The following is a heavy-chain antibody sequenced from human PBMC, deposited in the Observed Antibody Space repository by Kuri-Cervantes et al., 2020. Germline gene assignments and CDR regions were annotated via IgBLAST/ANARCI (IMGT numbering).Heavy chain of an antibody. D-gene: IGHD2-8*01. CDR2: IWYDGSNK. V-gene: IGHV3-33*06. Sequence: GGSLRLSCAASGFTFSSYGMHWVRQAPGKGLEWVAVIWYDGSNKYYADSVKGRFTISRDNSKNTLYLQMNSLRAEDMAVYYCANGSPYEDCWGQGTLVTVSS. CDR3: ANGSPYEDC. CDR1: GFTFSSYG. J-gene: IGHJ4*02.